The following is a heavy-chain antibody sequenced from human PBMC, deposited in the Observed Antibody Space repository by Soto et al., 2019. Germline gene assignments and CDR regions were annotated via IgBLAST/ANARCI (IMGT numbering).Heavy chain of an antibody. V-gene: IGHV4-59*01. CDR1: GDSMNNFY. CDR3: AKYRRTAAEGYTLDY. CDR2: IFYTGST. J-gene: IGHJ4*02. Sequence: SETLSLTCTVSGDSMNNFYWIWIRQPPGKTLEWIGNIFYTGSTTYNPSLESRITMSVDTSKNQFSLRLSSVSAADTAVYFCAKYRRTAAEGYTLDYWGRGTLVTVSS. D-gene: IGHD6-13*01.